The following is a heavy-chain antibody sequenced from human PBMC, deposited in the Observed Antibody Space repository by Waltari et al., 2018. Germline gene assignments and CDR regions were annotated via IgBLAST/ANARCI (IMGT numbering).Heavy chain of an antibody. V-gene: IGHV3-33*01. D-gene: IGHD3-10*01. Sequence: QVQLVESGGGVVQPGRSLRLSCAASGFTFSSYGMHWVRQAPGKGLEWVAVIWYDGSNKYYADSVKCRFTISRDNAKNSLYLQMNSLRAEDTAVYYCARDVGNVGGNYWGQGTLVTVSS. J-gene: IGHJ4*02. CDR3: ARDVGNVGGNY. CDR1: GFTFSSYG. CDR2: IWYDGSNK.